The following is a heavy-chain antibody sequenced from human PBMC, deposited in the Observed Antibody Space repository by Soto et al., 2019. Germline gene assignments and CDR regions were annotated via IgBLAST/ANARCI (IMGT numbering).Heavy chain of an antibody. J-gene: IGHJ3*02. CDR1: GFTFSSYA. D-gene: IGHD4-17*01. Sequence: GGSLRLSCAASGFTFSSYAMSWVRQAPGKGLEWVSAISGSGGSTYYADSVKGRFTISRDNSKNTLYLQMNSLRAEDTAVYYCAKVDDAVSEDRGDYLPTDAFDIWGQGTMVTVSS. CDR2: ISGSGGST. V-gene: IGHV3-23*01. CDR3: AKVDDAVSEDRGDYLPTDAFDI.